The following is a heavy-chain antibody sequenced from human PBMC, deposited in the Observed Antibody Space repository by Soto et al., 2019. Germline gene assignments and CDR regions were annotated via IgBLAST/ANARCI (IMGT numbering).Heavy chain of an antibody. J-gene: IGHJ6*02. D-gene: IGHD3-3*02. V-gene: IGHV3-23*01. Sequence: GGSLRLSCAASGFIFSDYAMSWVRQAPGKGLEWVSGISGSGATTYYADSVKGRFTISRDNSKNTLYLQMNSLRAEDTAVYYCAKVPIFGVVSRSYGMDVWGQGTTVTVSS. CDR1: GFIFSDYA. CDR3: AKVPIFGVVSRSYGMDV. CDR2: ISGSGATT.